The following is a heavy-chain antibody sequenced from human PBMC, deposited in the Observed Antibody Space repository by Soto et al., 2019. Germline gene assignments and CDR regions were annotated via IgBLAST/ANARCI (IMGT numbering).Heavy chain of an antibody. CDR1: GFTFSNNW. CDR3: GRDPELWDENVTTRPPFHYNGMDV. V-gene: IGHV3-11*01. D-gene: IGHD1-1*01. Sequence: QMRLVESGGGLVEPGGSLRLSCVTSGFTFSNNWMSWIRQAPGSGLEWLAYISRSVSTIYYADSVKGRFTISRDNSKSSLSLQMDNLRAEDTAMYYCGRDPELWDENVTTRPPFHYNGMDVWGQGITVTVSS. J-gene: IGHJ6*02. CDR2: ISRSVSTI.